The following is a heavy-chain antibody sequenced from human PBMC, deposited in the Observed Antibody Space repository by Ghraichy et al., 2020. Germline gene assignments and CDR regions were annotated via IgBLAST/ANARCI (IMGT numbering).Heavy chain of an antibody. J-gene: IGHJ4*02. V-gene: IGHV3-23*01. D-gene: IGHD7-27*01. CDR3: GKGGWGTVLDF. CDR2: ISGSGDDT. CDR1: GFTFSSYA. Sequence: GESLNISCAASGFTFSSYAMNWVRQAPGKGLEWVSTISGSGDDTYYADSVKGRFTISRDNSKDTLYLQMKSLRAEETVVHFCGKGGWGTVLDFWGQGTLVTVSP.